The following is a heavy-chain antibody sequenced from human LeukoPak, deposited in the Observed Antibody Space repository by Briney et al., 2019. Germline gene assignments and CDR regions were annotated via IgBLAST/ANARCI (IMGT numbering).Heavy chain of an antibody. Sequence: GRSLRLSCAASGFTFSSYGMHRVRQAPGKGLEWVAVISYDGSNKYYADSVKGRFTISRDNSKNTLYLQMNSLRAEDTAVYYCAKGRTGTTLAFDIWGQGTMVTVSS. CDR2: ISYDGSNK. J-gene: IGHJ3*02. CDR1: GFTFSSYG. V-gene: IGHV3-30*18. D-gene: IGHD1-1*01. CDR3: AKGRTGTTLAFDI.